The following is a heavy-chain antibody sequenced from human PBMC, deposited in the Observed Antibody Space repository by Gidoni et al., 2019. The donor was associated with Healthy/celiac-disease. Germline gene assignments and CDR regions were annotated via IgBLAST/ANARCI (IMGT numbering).Heavy chain of an antibody. CDR2: IYHSGST. CDR1: GYSISSGYY. Sequence: QVQLQESGPGLVKPSETLSLTCTVSGYSISSGYYWGWIRQPPGKGLEWIGSIYHSGSTYYNPSLKSRVTISVDTSKNQFSLKLSSVTAADKAVYYCARDRVYYYDSSGYYYPTHYFDYWGQGTLVTVSS. D-gene: IGHD3-22*01. J-gene: IGHJ4*02. V-gene: IGHV4-38-2*02. CDR3: ARDRVYYYDSSGYYYPTHYFDY.